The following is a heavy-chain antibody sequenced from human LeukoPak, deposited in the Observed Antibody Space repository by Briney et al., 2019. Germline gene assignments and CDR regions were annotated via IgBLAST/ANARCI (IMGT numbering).Heavy chain of an antibody. J-gene: IGHJ4*01. CDR3: ARDRGRYSNYVCDY. Sequence: ASVKGSCKASGYTFTCYYMHWVRQAPGQGREWRGCINPNSDGTNYAQKFQGRVTMTRDTSISTAYMELSRLRSDDTAVYYCARDRGRYSNYVCDYWGQGTLVTVSS. V-gene: IGHV1-2*02. D-gene: IGHD4-11*01. CDR1: GYTFTCYY. CDR2: INPNSDGT.